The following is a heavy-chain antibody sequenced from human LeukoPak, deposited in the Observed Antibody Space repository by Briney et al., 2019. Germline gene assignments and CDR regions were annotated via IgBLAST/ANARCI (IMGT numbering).Heavy chain of an antibody. CDR2: IYYSGST. CDR1: GGSISSYY. D-gene: IGHD3-10*01. V-gene: IGHV4-59*08. Sequence: PSETLSLTCTVSGGSISSYYWSRIRQPPGKGLEWIGYIYYSGSTNYNPSLKSRVTISVDTSKNQFSLKLSSVTAADTAVYYCARWGSGSQRNFDYWGQGTLVTVSS. CDR3: ARWGSGSQRNFDY. J-gene: IGHJ4*02.